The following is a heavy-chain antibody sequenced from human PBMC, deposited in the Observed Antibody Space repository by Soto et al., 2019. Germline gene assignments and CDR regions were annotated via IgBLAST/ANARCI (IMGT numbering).Heavy chain of an antibody. CDR3: ARPDLVVSFLDF. Sequence: QVQLVESGGGVVQPGGSLRLSCAASGFTFSNYAMHWVRQAPGKGLEWVAVTSYDGSNKYYTDYVKGRFTIFRDNSKNTLYLQMNSLRAEDTAVYYCARPDLVVSFLDFWGQGTLVTVSS. CDR1: GFTFSNYA. CDR2: TSYDGSNK. V-gene: IGHV3-30-3*01. D-gene: IGHD3-22*01. J-gene: IGHJ4*02.